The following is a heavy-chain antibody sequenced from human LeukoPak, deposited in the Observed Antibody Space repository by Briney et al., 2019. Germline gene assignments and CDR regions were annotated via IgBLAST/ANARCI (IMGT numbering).Heavy chain of an antibody. Sequence: GGSLRLSCTTSGFTFSDYNMKWVRQPPGKGLEWVSSISTNAFYIYYSDSVKGRFTISRDNAKNSLYLQMNSLRAEDTAVYYCARGPPPIGYYDSSGYYFDYWGQGTLVTVSS. CDR2: ISTNAFYI. V-gene: IGHV3-21*04. D-gene: IGHD3-22*01. CDR1: GFTFSDYN. CDR3: ARGPPPIGYYDSSGYYFDY. J-gene: IGHJ4*02.